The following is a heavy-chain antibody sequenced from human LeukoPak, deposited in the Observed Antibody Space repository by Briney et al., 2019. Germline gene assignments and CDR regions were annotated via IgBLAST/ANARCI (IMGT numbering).Heavy chain of an antibody. Sequence: ASVKVSCKASGGTFSSYAISWVRQAPGQGLEWMGGSIPIFGTANYAQKFQGRVTITTDESTSTAYMELSSLSAEDTAVYYCARAWEPRGGGAFDIWGQGTMVTVSS. CDR1: GGTFSSYA. CDR2: SIPIFGTA. V-gene: IGHV1-69*05. J-gene: IGHJ3*02. CDR3: ARAWEPRGGGAFDI. D-gene: IGHD1-26*01.